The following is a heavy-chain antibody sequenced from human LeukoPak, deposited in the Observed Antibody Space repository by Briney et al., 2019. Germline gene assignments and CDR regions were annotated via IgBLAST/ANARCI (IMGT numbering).Heavy chain of an antibody. CDR1: GYSISSGYY. CDR3: AREGSSSFDY. D-gene: IGHD6-6*01. Sequence: SETLSLTCTVSGYSISSGYYWGWLRQPPGKGLEWIGSIYHSGSTYYNPSLKSQVTISVDTSKNQFSLKLTSVTAADTAVYYCAREGSSSFDYWGQGTLVTVSS. J-gene: IGHJ4*02. CDR2: IYHSGST. V-gene: IGHV4-38-2*02.